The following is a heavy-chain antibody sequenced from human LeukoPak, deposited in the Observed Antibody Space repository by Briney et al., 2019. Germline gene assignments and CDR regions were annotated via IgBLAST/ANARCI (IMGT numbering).Heavy chain of an antibody. CDR3: ARMGDGYNRRDFDY. D-gene: IGHD5-24*01. Sequence: SETLSLTCTVPGGSISSGGYYWNWIRQHPGKGLEWIGYIHYTGSTYYNPSLKSRVTISIDTSKNQFSLKLNSMTAADTAVYYCARMGDGYNRRDFDYWGQGTLVSVSS. V-gene: IGHV4-31*03. CDR1: GGSISSGGYY. J-gene: IGHJ4*02. CDR2: IHYTGST.